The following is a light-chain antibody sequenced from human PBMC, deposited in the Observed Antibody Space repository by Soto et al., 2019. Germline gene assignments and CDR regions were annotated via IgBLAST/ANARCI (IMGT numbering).Light chain of an antibody. Sequence: QSVLTQPPSVSGAPGQRVTISCTGSSSNIGAGYDVNWYQQLPETAPKLLIFGDSNRPSGVPDRFSGSKSGTSASLVITGLQADDEADYYSQSNDNGLSGSDVFGTGTKLTVL. CDR3: QSNDNGLSGSDV. CDR2: GDS. J-gene: IGLJ1*01. V-gene: IGLV1-40*01. CDR1: SSNIGAGYD.